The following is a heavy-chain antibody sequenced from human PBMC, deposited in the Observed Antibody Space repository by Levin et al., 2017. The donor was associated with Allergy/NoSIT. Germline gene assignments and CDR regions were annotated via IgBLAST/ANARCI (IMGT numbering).Heavy chain of an antibody. CDR2: ISYDGSNK. D-gene: IGHD5-12*01. CDR1: GFTFSSYA. V-gene: IGHV3-30-3*01. Sequence: PGGSLRLSCAASGFTFSSYAMHWVRQAPGKGLEWVAVISYDGSNKYYADSVKGRFTISRDNSKNTLYLQMNSLRAEDTAVYYCARDLVAGGQGTLVTVSS. J-gene: IGHJ4*02. CDR3: ARDLVA.